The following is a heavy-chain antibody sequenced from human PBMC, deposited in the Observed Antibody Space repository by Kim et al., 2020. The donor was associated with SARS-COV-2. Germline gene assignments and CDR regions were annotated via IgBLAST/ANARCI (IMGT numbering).Heavy chain of an antibody. CDR2: INHSGST. CDR1: GRSFRDYY. CDR3: ARGPGSERFYYYGLDV. V-gene: IGHV4-34*01. J-gene: IGHJ6*02. Sequence: SETLSLTCAVYGRSFRDYYWTWIRQPPGKGLEWIGDINHSGSTNYNPSLKSRVTISIDTSKNQFSLTLTSMTAADTAVYYCARGPGSERFYYYGLDVWGQGTTVTVSS.